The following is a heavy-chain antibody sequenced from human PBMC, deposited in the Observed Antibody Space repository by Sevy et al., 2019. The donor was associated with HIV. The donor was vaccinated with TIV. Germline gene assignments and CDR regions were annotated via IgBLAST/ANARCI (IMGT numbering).Heavy chain of an antibody. CDR2: INAGNGNT. CDR1: GYTFTSYA. Sequence: ASVKVSCKASGYTFTSYAMHWVGQAPGQRLEWMGWINAGNGNTKYSQKFQGRVTITRDTSASTAYMELSSLRSEDTAVYYCANNFWSGYYSGGFDYYGMDVWGQGTTVTVSS. D-gene: IGHD3-3*01. CDR3: ANNFWSGYYSGGFDYYGMDV. V-gene: IGHV1-3*01. J-gene: IGHJ6*02.